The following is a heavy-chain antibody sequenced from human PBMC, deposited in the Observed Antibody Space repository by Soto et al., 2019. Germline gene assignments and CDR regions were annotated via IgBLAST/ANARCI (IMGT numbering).Heavy chain of an antibody. V-gene: IGHV3-13*04. D-gene: IGHD3-10*01. CDR1: GFTFSSYD. CDR3: ARSMVRGGNALDI. J-gene: IGHJ3*02. Sequence: PGGSLRLSCAASGFTFSSYDMHWVRQATGKGLEWVSGIGTAGVAYYPGSVKGRFTISRENAKNSLYLQMNSLRAGDTAVYYCARSMVRGGNALDIWGQGTMVTVSS. CDR2: IGTAGVA.